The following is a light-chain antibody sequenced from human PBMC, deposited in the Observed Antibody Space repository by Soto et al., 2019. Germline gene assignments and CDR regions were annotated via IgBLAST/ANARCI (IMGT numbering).Light chain of an antibody. V-gene: IGKV3D-20*01. CDR2: DAS. CDR3: QQYGSSPIT. Sequence: ETVLTQSPGTLSLSPGEGATLSCRASQSVSSSYLAWYQQKSGLAPRLLIYDASSRATGIPDRFSGSGSGTDFTLTISRLEPEDFAVYYCQQYGSSPITFGQGTRLEIK. J-gene: IGKJ5*01. CDR1: QSVSSSY.